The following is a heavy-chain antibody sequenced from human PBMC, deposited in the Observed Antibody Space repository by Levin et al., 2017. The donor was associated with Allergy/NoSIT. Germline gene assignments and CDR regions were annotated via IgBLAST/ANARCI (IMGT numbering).Heavy chain of an antibody. CDR1: GFTFSSYA. CDR2: ISGSGGST. V-gene: IGHV3-23*01. J-gene: IGHJ4*02. Sequence: RGESLKISCAASGFTFSSYAMSWVRQAPGKGLEWVSAISGSGGSTYYADSVKGRFTISRDNSKNTLYLQMNSLRAEDTAVYYCAKGPPPPYSSSWYWVDYWGQGTLVTVSS. D-gene: IGHD6-13*01. CDR3: AKGPPPPYSSSWYWVDY.